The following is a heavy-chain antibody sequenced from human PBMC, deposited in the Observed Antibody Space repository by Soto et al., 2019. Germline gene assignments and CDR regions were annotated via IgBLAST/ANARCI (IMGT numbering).Heavy chain of an antibody. CDR2: ISTISLNT. CDR1: GFTFSTYA. J-gene: IGHJ6*02. Sequence: SLRLSCAASGFTFSTYAMAWVRQAPGKGLEWVSYISTISLNTYYADPVKGRFYISRDNSKNTLYLQMNSLRDEDTAMYYCARDSHFGYGMDVRGQGTTVTVSS. CDR3: ARDSHFGYGMDV. V-gene: IGHV3-48*02. D-gene: IGHD3-10*01.